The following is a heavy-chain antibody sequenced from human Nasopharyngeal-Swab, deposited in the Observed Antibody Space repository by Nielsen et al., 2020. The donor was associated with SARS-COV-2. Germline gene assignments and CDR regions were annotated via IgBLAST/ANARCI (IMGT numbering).Heavy chain of an antibody. CDR3: ARNVNDLEMATTPRYFDY. CDR2: INPSGGST. Sequence: ASVKASCKASGYTFTSYYMHWVRQAPGQGLEWMGIINPSGGSTSYAQKFQGRVTMTRDTSTSTVYMELSSLRSEDTAVYYCARNVNDLEMATTPRYFDYWGQGTLVTVSS. D-gene: IGHD5-24*01. J-gene: IGHJ4*02. CDR1: GYTFTSYY. V-gene: IGHV1-46*01.